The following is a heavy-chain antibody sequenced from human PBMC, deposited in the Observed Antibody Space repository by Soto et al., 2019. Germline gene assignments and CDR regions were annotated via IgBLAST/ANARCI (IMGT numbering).Heavy chain of an antibody. J-gene: IGHJ4*02. D-gene: IGHD2-2*01. CDR1: GFSFSTFG. CDR3: AKEGAFVGEPGYRSFDN. Sequence: QVQLVESGGGVVQPGRSLRLSCAASGFSFSTFGMHWVRQAPGKGLEWVAVISYDGRLDYYGDSVKGRFTISRDNSKNTLDLQMNSLRPEDTAVYYCAKEGAFVGEPGYRSFDNWGQGTLVSVSS. V-gene: IGHV3-30*18. CDR2: ISYDGRLD.